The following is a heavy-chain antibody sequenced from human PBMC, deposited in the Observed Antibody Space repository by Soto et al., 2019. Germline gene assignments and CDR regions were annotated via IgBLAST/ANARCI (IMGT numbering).Heavy chain of an antibody. J-gene: IGHJ4*02. D-gene: IGHD3-22*01. V-gene: IGHV3-23*01. Sequence: GGSLRLSCAASGFTFSSYAMSWVRQAPGKGLEWVSAISGSGGSTYYADSVKGRFTISRDNSKNTLYLQMNSLRAEDTVVYYCAKYTPPDYYDSSGYYLRFDYWGQGTLVTVSS. CDR2: ISGSGGST. CDR1: GFTFSSYA. CDR3: AKYTPPDYYDSSGYYLRFDY.